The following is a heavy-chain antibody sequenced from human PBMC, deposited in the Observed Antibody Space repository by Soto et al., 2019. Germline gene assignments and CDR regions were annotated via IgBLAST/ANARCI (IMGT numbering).Heavy chain of an antibody. CDR1: GFTFSSYG. CDR3: AKDKKDCSGGSWYQYYYSYYMDV. D-gene: IGHD2-15*01. CDR2: ISYDGNKK. V-gene: IGHV3-30*18. Sequence: QVQLVESGGGVVQPGRSLRLSCAASGFTFSSYGIHWVRQAPGKGLEWVAVISYDGNKKYYADSVKGRFTISRDSSKNTLYLQMNSLRAEDTAVYYCAKDKKDCSGGSWYQYYYSYYMDVWGRGTTVTVSS. J-gene: IGHJ6*03.